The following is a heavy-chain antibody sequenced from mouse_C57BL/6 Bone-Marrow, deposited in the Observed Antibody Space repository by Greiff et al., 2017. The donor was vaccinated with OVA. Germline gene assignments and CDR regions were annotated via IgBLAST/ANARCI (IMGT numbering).Heavy chain of an antibody. D-gene: IGHD1-1*01. CDR2: IYPGSGRT. V-gene: IGHV1-55*01. Sequence: QVQLQQPGAELVKPGASVKMSCKASGYTFTSYWITWVKQRPGQGLEWIGDIYPGSGRTNYNEKFKSKATLTVDTSSSTAYMQLSSLTSEDSAVYYCARSVITTVEVDYAMDYWGQGTSVTVSS. J-gene: IGHJ4*01. CDR3: ARSVITTVEVDYAMDY. CDR1: GYTFTSYW.